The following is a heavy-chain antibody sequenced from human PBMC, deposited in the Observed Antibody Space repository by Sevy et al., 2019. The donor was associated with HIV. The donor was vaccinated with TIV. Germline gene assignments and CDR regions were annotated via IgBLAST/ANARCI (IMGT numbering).Heavy chain of an antibody. D-gene: IGHD3-22*01. Sequence: GGSLRLSCAASGFTFDDYATHWVRQAPGKGLEWVSGISWNSASIGYADSVKGRFTISRDNAKNSLYLQMNSLRAEDTAFYYCAKDVSAYYYDSSGLNWFDPWGQGALVTVSS. CDR2: ISWNSASI. CDR3: AKDVSAYYYDSSGLNWFDP. V-gene: IGHV3-9*01. CDR1: GFTFDDYA. J-gene: IGHJ5*02.